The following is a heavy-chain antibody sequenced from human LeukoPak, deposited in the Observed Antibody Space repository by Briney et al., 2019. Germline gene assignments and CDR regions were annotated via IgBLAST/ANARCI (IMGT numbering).Heavy chain of an antibody. CDR1: GYTFIGHY. CDR2: MNPDSGGT. V-gene: IGHV1-2*02. Sequence: ASVKVSCKASGYTFIGHYIHWVRQAPGQGLEWMGWMNPDSGGTNYAQKFQDRVTMNRDTSITTAYMELSRLTSDDTAIYYCARIMEYYDFTPRGFDIWGQGTMVAVSS. J-gene: IGHJ3*02. D-gene: IGHD3/OR15-3a*01. CDR3: ARIMEYYDFTPRGFDI.